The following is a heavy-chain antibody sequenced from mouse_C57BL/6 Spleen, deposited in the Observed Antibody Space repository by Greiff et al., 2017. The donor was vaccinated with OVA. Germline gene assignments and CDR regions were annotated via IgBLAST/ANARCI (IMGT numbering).Heavy chain of an antibody. CDR1: GYAFSSSW. Sequence: VKLQQSGAELVKPGASVKISCKASGYAFSSSWMNWVKQRPGQGLEWIGQIYPGDGDTKYNGKFKGKATLTADKSSSTAYMQLSSLTSEDSAVYFCARGDGWGSSWFAYWGQGTLVTVSA. CDR2: IYPGDGDT. CDR3: ARGDGWGSSWFAY. V-gene: IGHV1-80*01. D-gene: IGHD2-3*01. J-gene: IGHJ3*01.